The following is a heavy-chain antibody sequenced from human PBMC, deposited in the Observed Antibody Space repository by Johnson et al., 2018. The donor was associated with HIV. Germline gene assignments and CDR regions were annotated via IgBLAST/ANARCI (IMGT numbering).Heavy chain of an antibody. CDR2: TRDKANSYST. Sequence: VHLVESGGGFVQPGGSLRLSCAASGFTFSNYAVSWVRQAPGKGLEWIARTRDKANSYSTEYAASVKGRFIISRDNSKNTLYLQMNSLRAEDTAVYYCAREGSTVVTSAFDIWGQGTMVTVSS. D-gene: IGHD4-23*01. CDR1: GFTFSNYA. CDR3: AREGSTVVTSAFDI. V-gene: IGHV3-72*01. J-gene: IGHJ3*02.